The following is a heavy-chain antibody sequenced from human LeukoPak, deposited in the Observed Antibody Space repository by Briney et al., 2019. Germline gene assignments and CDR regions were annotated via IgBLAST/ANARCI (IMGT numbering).Heavy chain of an antibody. CDR3: ARDGSGYDSSGSLDY. J-gene: IGHJ4*02. Sequence: PGGSLRLSCEASGFAFNNYWIHWVRQAPGKGLVWVSRIRTDGLETSYDASVKGRFTVSRDNAKNTLFLQMNSLRAEDTAVYYCARDGSGYDSSGSLDYWGQGTLVTVSS. CDR1: GFAFNNYW. D-gene: IGHD3-22*01. CDR2: IRTDGLET. V-gene: IGHV3-74*01.